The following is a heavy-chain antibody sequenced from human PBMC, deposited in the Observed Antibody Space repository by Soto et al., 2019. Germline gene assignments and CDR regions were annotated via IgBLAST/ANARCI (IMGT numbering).Heavy chain of an antibody. CDR2: IIPIFGTA. Sequence: SVKVSCKASGGTFSSYAISWVRQSPGQGLEWMGGIIPIFGTANYAQKFQGRVTITADESTSTAYMELSSLRSEDTAVYYCAIWSSSAKRWFDPWGQGTLVTVSS. D-gene: IGHD6-6*01. CDR3: AIWSSSAKRWFDP. V-gene: IGHV1-69*13. CDR1: GGTFSSYA. J-gene: IGHJ5*02.